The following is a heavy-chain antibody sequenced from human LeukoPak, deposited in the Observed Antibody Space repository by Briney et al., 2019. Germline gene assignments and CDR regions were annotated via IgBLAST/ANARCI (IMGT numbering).Heavy chain of an antibody. CDR2: INHSGST. CDR1: GGSFSGYY. D-gene: IGHD3-9*01. J-gene: IGHJ3*02. Sequence: PSETLSLTCAVYGGSFSGYYWSWIRQPPGKGLEWIGEINHSGSTNYNPSLKSRVTISVDTSKNQFSLKLSSVTAADTAVYYCARDVYYDILTGYLALDIWGQGTMVTVSS. V-gene: IGHV4-34*01. CDR3: ARDVYYDILTGYLALDI.